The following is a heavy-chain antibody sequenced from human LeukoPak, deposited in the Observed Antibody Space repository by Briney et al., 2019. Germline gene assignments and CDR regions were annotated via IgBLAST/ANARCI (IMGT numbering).Heavy chain of an antibody. D-gene: IGHD3-22*01. V-gene: IGHV3-21*01. J-gene: IGHJ5*02. Sequence: GGSLRLSCAASGFSLSSYGMNWVRQAPGKGLEWVSSIISSSSYIHYADSMKGRMTISRDNAKNSLYLQMNSLRAEDTAIYYCAREVAEGYYGSNGYSARWLDPWGQGTLVTVSS. CDR2: IISSSSYI. CDR1: GFSLSSYG. CDR3: AREVAEGYYGSNGYSARWLDP.